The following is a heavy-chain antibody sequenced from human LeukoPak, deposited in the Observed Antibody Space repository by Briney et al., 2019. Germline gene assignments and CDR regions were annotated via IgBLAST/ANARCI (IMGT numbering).Heavy chain of an antibody. Sequence: GGSLRLSCAASGFTFSSYAMSWVRQAPGKGLEWVSAISGSGGGTYYADSVKGRFTISRDNSKNTLYLQMNSLRAEDTAVYYCAKALKVAGGALDYWGQGTLVTVSS. CDR2: ISGSGGGT. CDR1: GFTFSSYA. CDR3: AKALKVAGGALDY. J-gene: IGHJ4*02. V-gene: IGHV3-23*01. D-gene: IGHD5-12*01.